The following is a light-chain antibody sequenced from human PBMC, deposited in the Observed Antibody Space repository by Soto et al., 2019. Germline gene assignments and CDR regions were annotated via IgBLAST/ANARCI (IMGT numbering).Light chain of an antibody. CDR1: QTNSSW. V-gene: IGKV1-5*03. J-gene: IGKJ4*01. CDR2: KAS. Sequence: IPVTRTPSTLSASVGGRVTITCRASQTNSSWLAWYQKKPGKAPKLLIYKASTLKSGVPSRFSGSGSGTEVTITISSLKADDGETYECQHYYSYSEAFCEGTKVDIK. CDR3: QHYYSYSEA.